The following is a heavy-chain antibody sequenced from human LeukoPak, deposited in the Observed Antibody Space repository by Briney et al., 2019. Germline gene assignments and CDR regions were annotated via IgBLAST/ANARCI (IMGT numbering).Heavy chain of an antibody. CDR1: GYTFTSYA. D-gene: IGHD6-19*01. CDR2: INAGNGNT. Sequence: ASVKVSCKASGYTFTSYAMHWVRQAPGQRLEWMGWINAGNGNTKYSQKFQGRVTITRDTSASTAYMELSSLRSEDTAVYYCANSIAVAGTRMITARWFDPWGQGTLVTVSS. J-gene: IGHJ5*02. V-gene: IGHV1-3*01. CDR3: ANSIAVAGTRMITARWFDP.